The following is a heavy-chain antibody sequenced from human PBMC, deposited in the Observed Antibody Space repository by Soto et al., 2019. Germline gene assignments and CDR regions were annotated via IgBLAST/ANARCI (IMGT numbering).Heavy chain of an antibody. J-gene: IGHJ5*02. D-gene: IGHD3-3*01. CDR3: AISNDLLDPGMNWFDP. Sequence: PGGSLRLSCAASGFTFCSYGMHWVRQAPGKGLVWVSRINSDGSSTSYADSVKGRFTISRDNAKNTLYLQMNSLRAEDTAVYYCAISNDLLDPGMNWFDPWGQGTLVTVSS. CDR2: INSDGSST. V-gene: IGHV3-74*01. CDR1: GFTFCSYG.